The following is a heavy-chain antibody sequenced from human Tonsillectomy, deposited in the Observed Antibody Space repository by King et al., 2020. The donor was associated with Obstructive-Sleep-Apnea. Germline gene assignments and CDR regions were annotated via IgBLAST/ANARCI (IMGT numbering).Heavy chain of an antibody. CDR1: GFSFSTYG. D-gene: IGHD3-22*01. Sequence: VQLVESGGGVVQPERSLRLSCAAAGFSFSTYGRHWVRQAPGKGLEWVAFIRYDGNVKYYADSVKGRFTISRDDSKNTLYLQMNSLRAEDTAVYYCAKGAMIVVVMEYFDYWGQGTLVTVSS. V-gene: IGHV3-30*02. CDR2: IRYDGNVK. J-gene: IGHJ4*02. CDR3: AKGAMIVVVMEYFDY.